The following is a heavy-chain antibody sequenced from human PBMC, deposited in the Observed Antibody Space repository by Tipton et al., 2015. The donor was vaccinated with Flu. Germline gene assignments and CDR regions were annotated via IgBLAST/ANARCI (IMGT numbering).Heavy chain of an antibody. V-gene: IGHV4-39*07. CDR1: GGSISSSSHY. CDR2: IYYTGYP. J-gene: IGHJ5*01. D-gene: IGHD3-16*01. Sequence: TLSLTCTVSGGSISSSSHYWGWIRQAPGRGLEWVGSIYYTGYPYYNSSLKSRLAMSIDTCKKQFSLRLSSVTAADTAVYYCAKVLFGWVESWAQGTLVTVSS. CDR3: AKVLFGWVES.